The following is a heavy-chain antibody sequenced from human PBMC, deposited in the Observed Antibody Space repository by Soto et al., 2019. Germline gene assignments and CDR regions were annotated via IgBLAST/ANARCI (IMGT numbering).Heavy chain of an antibody. CDR1: GGSISSSSYY. CDR3: ARHGGESSGWYDAFDI. Sequence: QLQLQESGPGLVKPSETLSLTCTVAGGSISSSSYYWGWIRQPPGKGLEWIGSIYYSGSTYYNPSLKSRVTISVDTSNNQFSLKLSYVTDADTAVYYCARHGGESSGWYDAFDIWGQGTMVTVSS. J-gene: IGHJ3*02. D-gene: IGHD6-19*01. V-gene: IGHV4-39*01. CDR2: IYYSGST.